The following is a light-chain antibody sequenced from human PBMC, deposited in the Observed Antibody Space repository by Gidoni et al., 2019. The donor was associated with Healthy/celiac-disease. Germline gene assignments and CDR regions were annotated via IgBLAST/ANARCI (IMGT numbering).Light chain of an antibody. CDR2: QDS. J-gene: IGLJ2*01. CDR1: KLGDKY. Sequence: SSELTQPPSVSVSPGQPASITCSGDKLGDKYACWYQQKPGQSPVLVIYQDSKRPSGIPERFSGSNSGNTATLTISGTQAMDEADYYCQAWDSSTEVFGGGTKLTVL. V-gene: IGLV3-1*01. CDR3: QAWDSSTEV.